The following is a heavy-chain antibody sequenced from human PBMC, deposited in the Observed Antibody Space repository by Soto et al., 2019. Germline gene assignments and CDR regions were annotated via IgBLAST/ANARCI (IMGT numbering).Heavy chain of an antibody. CDR3: ASRREIAEAGRGGMDV. D-gene: IGHD6-13*01. J-gene: IGHJ6*02. V-gene: IGHV5-10-1*01. CDR1: GYSFTSYW. Sequence: PGESLKISCKGSGYSFTSYWISWVRQMPGKGLEWMGRIDPSDSYTNYSPSFQGHVTISADKSISTAYLQWSSLKASDTAMYYCASRREIAEAGRGGMDVWGQGTTVTVSS. CDR2: IDPSDSYT.